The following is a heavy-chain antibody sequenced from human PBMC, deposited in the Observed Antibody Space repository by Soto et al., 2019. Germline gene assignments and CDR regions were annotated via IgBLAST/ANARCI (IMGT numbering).Heavy chain of an antibody. CDR1: GGPISSGGYY. Sequence: QVQLQESGPGLVKPSQTLSLTCTVSGGPISSGGYYWSWIRQHPGKGLEWIGYIYYSGGTYYNPSLKSRVAISVDTSKNQFSLNLSSVTAADTAVYYCARDSGTGDLDYWGQGTLVTVSS. J-gene: IGHJ4*02. D-gene: IGHD3-10*01. CDR3: ARDSGTGDLDY. V-gene: IGHV4-31*03. CDR2: IYYSGGT.